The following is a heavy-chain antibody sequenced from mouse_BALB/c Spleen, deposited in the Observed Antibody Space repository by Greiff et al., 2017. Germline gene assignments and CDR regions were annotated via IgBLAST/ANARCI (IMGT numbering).Heavy chain of an antibody. D-gene: IGHD1-1*01. Sequence: QVTLKVSGPGILQPSQTLSLTCSFSGFSLSTSGMGVSWIRQPSGKGLEWLAHIYWDDDKRYNPSLKSRLTISKDTSSNQVFLKITSVDTADTATYYCARSASTTVVGPHAMDYWGQGTSVTVSS. CDR2: IYWDDDK. CDR3: ARSASTTVVGPHAMDY. V-gene: IGHV8-12*01. J-gene: IGHJ4*01. CDR1: GFSLSTSGMG.